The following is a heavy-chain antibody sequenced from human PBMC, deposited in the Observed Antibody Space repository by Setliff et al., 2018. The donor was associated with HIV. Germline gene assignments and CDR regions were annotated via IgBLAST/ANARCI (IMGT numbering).Heavy chain of an antibody. CDR1: GGSISSDNYY. CDR3: ARDGITIFGTRGGWFDP. V-gene: IGHV4-61*09. CDR2: IYTSGTT. J-gene: IGHJ5*02. D-gene: IGHD3-3*01. Sequence: PSETLSLTCTASGGSISSDNYYWSWIRQPAGKGLEWIGHIYTSGTTVYNHSLKSRVAISVDTSKNQFTLKLSSVTAADTAVYYCARDGITIFGTRGGWFDPWGQGALVTVSS.